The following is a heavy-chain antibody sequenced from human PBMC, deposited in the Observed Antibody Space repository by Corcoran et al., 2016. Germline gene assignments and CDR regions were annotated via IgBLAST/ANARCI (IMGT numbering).Heavy chain of an antibody. V-gene: IGHV3-30*18. J-gene: IGHJ4*02. CDR2: ISYDGSNK. Sequence: QVQLVESGGGVVQPGRSLRLSCAASGFTFSSYGMHWVRQAPGKGPEWVAVISYDGSNKYYADSVKGRFTISRDNSKNTLYLQMNSLRAEDTAVYYCAKGDRNYDFWSGWDAPTRNFDYWGQGTLVTVSS. CDR1: GFTFSSYG. D-gene: IGHD3-3*01. CDR3: AKGDRNYDFWSGWDAPTRNFDY.